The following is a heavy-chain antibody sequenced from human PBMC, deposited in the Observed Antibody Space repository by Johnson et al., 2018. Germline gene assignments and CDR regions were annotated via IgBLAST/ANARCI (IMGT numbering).Heavy chain of an antibody. Sequence: QVQLQESGPGLVKPSETLSLTYTVSGGSISSYYWSWIRQPPGKGLEWIGYIYYSGSTNYNPSLKSRVTISVDTSKNQFSLELSSVTAADTAVYYCARTRRLQLWLGKPDDAFDIWGQGTMVTVSS. CDR3: ARTRRLQLWLGKPDDAFDI. CDR1: GGSISSYY. J-gene: IGHJ3*02. V-gene: IGHV4-59*01. CDR2: IYYSGST. D-gene: IGHD5-18*01.